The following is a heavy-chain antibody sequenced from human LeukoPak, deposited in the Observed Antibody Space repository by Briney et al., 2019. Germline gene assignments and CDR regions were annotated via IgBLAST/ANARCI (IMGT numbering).Heavy chain of an antibody. CDR3: ARALKPFYYDFWSGAFDI. CDR1: GGSISSYY. CDR2: IYYSGST. J-gene: IGHJ3*02. V-gene: IGHV4-59*01. D-gene: IGHD3-3*01. Sequence: PSETLSLTCTVSGGSISSYYWSWIRQPPGKGLEWIGHIYYSGSTNYNPSLKSRVTISVDTSKNQFSLKLSSVTAADTAVYYCARALKPFYYDFWSGAFDIWGQGTMVTVSS.